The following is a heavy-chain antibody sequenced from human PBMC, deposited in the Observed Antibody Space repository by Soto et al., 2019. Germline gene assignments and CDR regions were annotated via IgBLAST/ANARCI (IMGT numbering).Heavy chain of an antibody. J-gene: IGHJ6*02. Sequence: PSETLSLTCTVSGGSISSGDYYWSWIRQPPGKGLEWIGYIYYSGSTYYNPSLKSRVTISVDTSKNQFSLKLSSVTAADTAVYYCARDRRYYDSSGYQYYYYYGMDVWGQGTTVTVSS. CDR2: IYYSGST. D-gene: IGHD3-22*01. CDR1: GGSISSGDYY. V-gene: IGHV4-30-4*01. CDR3: ARDRRYYDSSGYQYYYYYGMDV.